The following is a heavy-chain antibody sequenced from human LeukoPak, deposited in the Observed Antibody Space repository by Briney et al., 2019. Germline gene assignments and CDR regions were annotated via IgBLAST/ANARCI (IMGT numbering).Heavy chain of an antibody. D-gene: IGHD4-11*01. CDR2: IYYSGST. V-gene: IGHV4-39*07. CDR3: ARGQGPVDAFDI. Sequence: SETLSLTCTVSGGSISSSSYYWGWIRQPPGKGLEWIGSIYYSGSTYYNPSLKSRVTISVDTSKNQFSLKLSSVTAADTAVYYYARGQGPVDAFDIWGQGTMVTVSS. J-gene: IGHJ3*02. CDR1: GGSISSSSYY.